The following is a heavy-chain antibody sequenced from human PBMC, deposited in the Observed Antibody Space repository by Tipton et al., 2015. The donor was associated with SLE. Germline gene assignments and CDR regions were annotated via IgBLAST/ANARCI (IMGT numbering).Heavy chain of an antibody. CDR3: ALRMTAASGPFDY. D-gene: IGHD6-13*01. J-gene: IGHJ4*02. CDR1: GASISSRAYY. Sequence: TLSLTCIVSGASISSRAYYWGCIRQSPGKGLEWIGSVYESGITYYSPSLKSRVTISVDTSNNQFSRELSSVTAADTAVYYCALRMTAASGPFDYWGQGILVTVS. CDR2: VYESGIT. V-gene: IGHV4-39*07.